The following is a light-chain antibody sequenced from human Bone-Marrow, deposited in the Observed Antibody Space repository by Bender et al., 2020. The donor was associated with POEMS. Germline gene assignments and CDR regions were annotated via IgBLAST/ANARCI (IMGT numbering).Light chain of an antibody. V-gene: IGLV2-14*02. CDR2: EVT. CDR1: SNDVGGWNL. J-gene: IGLJ3*02. Sequence: QSALTQPASVSGSPGQSITISCTGTSNDVGGWNLVSWYQQYPGKAPKVMIYEVTKRPSGVSSRFSGSKSDTSASLDITGLQTDDEADYYCQSYDRSLGVWVFGGGTKVTVL. CDR3: QSYDRSLGVWV.